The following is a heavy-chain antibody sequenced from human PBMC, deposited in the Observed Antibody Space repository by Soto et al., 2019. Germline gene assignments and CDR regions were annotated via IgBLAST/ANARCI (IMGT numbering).Heavy chain of an antibody. J-gene: IGHJ5*02. CDR2: ISGSGGST. Sequence: PGGSLRLSCAASGFTFSSYAMSWVRRAPGKGLEWVSAISGSGGSTYYADSVKGRFTISRDNSKNTLYLQMNSLRAEDTAVYYCAKDGVLIRRCWFDPWGQGTLVTVSS. CDR3: AKDGVLIRRCWFDP. D-gene: IGHD3-16*01. V-gene: IGHV3-23*01. CDR1: GFTFSSYA.